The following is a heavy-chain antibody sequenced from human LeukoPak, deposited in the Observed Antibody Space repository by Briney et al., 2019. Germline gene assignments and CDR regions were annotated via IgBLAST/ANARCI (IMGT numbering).Heavy chain of an antibody. CDR1: GGTFSSYA. CDR3: ARAGEWDGSGNAPKKAYYYYYGMDV. J-gene: IGHJ6*02. V-gene: IGHV1-69*04. CDR2: IIPILGIA. D-gene: IGHD3-10*01. Sequence: ASVKVSCKASGGTFSSYAISWVRQAPGQGLEWMGRIIPILGIANYAQKFQGRVTITADKSTSTAYMELSSLRSEDTAVYYCARAGEWDGSGNAPKKAYYYYYGMDVWGQGTTVTVSS.